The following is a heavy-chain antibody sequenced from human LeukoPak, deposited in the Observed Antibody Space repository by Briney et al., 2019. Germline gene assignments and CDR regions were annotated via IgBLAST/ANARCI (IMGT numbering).Heavy chain of an antibody. CDR2: MNPNSGNT. CDR1: GYTFTSYD. J-gene: IGHJ4*02. D-gene: IGHD6-19*01. V-gene: IGHV1-8*01. CDR3: ARGSKGGSSGWYLNPFDY. Sequence: ASVKVSCKASGYTFTSYDINCVRQATGQGLEWMGWMNPNSGNTGCAQKFQGRVTMTRNTPISTAYMELSSLRSEDTAVYYCARGSKGGSSGWYLNPFDYWGQGTLVTVSS.